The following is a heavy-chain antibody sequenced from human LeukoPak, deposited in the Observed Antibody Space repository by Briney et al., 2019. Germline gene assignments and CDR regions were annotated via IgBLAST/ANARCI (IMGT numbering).Heavy chain of an antibody. CDR1: GDSVSSNSTA. Sequence: SQTLSLTCAISGDSVSSNSTAWTWIRQSPSRGLEWLGRTYYRSKWYNDYAVSVKSRITINPDTSKNQFSLQLNSVTPEDTAVHYFGRTHTHYPLYWFDPWGQGTLVHVSS. J-gene: IGHJ5*02. V-gene: IGHV6-1*01. D-gene: IGHD2-2*02. CDR2: TYYRSKWYN. CDR3: GRTHTHYPLYWFDP.